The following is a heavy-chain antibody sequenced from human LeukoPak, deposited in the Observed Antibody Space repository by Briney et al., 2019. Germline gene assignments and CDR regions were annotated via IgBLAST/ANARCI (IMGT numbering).Heavy chain of an antibody. CDR1: GGSISSYY. J-gene: IGHJ4*02. V-gene: IGHV4-59*01. Sequence: SETLSLTCTVSGGSISSYYWSWIRQPPGKGLEWIGYMYYSGSTNYNPSLKSRVTISVDTSKNQFSLKLSSATAADTAVYYCARWIASANNWSPFDFWGQGTLVTVSS. CDR2: MYYSGST. CDR3: ARWIASANNWSPFDF. D-gene: IGHD1-20*01.